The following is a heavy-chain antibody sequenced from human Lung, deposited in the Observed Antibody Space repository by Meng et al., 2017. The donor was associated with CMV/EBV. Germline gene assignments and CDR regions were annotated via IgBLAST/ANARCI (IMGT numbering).Heavy chain of an antibody. V-gene: IGHV4-59*01. J-gene: IGHJ3*02. D-gene: IGHD4-23*01. CDR2: IYYSGST. CDR1: GGSISSYY. CDR3: ASSAYGGKFTDAFDI. Sequence: GSLRLSCTVSGGSISSYYWTWIRQPPGKGLEWIESIYYSGSTNYNPSLKIRVTMSVDPSRKQFSLKLSSVLPADTAVYYCASSAYGGKFTDAFDIWGQGTMVTVSS.